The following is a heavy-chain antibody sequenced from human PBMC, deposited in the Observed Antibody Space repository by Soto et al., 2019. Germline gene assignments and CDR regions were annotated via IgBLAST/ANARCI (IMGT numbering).Heavy chain of an antibody. CDR2: IYYSGST. V-gene: IGHV4-59*01. Sequence: PSETLSLSCTVSGGSISSYYWSWIRQPPGKGLEWIGYIYYSGSTNYNPSLKSRVTISVDTSKNQFSLKLSSVTAAGTAVYYCARVGGSSSSERNYGMDVWGQGTTVTVS. D-gene: IGHD6-6*01. CDR1: GGSISSYY. J-gene: IGHJ6*02. CDR3: ARVGGSSSSERNYGMDV.